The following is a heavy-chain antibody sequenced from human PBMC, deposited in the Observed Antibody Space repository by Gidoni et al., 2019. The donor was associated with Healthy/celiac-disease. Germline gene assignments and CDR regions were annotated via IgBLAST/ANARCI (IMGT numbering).Heavy chain of an antibody. V-gene: IGHV3-33*01. J-gene: IGHJ4*02. CDR2: RWYDGSNK. D-gene: IGHD2-21*02. CDR1: GFTFSSYG. Sequence: SGGGVVQPGRSLRLSCAASGFTFSSYGMHWVRQAPGKGLEWVAVRWYDGSNKYYADSVKGRFTISRDNSKNTLYLQMNSLRAEDTAVYYCARDQDCGGDCYSHGGGPFDYWGQGTLVTVSS. CDR3: ARDQDCGGDCYSHGGGPFDY.